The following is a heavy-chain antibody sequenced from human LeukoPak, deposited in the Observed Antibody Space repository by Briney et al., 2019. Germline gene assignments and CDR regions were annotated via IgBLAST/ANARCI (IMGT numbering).Heavy chain of an antibody. Sequence: PSETLSLTCTVSGGSIHSGGFYWSWIRQHPGKGLEWIGYIYYSGSTYYNPSLKSRLTISVDTSKNQLSLKLSSVTAADTAVYYCARYGDNSYYFDYWGQGALVTVSS. CDR3: ARYGDNSYYFDY. V-gene: IGHV4-31*03. CDR2: IYYSGST. J-gene: IGHJ4*02. D-gene: IGHD4-23*01. CDR1: GGSIHSGGFY.